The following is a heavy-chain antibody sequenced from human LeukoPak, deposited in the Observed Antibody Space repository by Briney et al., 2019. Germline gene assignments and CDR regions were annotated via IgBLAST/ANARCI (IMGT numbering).Heavy chain of an antibody. J-gene: IGHJ5*02. Sequence: GSLRLSCAASGFTFRNYVVSWVRQAPGKGLEWVSGISGSGGGSYYADSVKGRFTISRDNSKNALYLHMNSLSADDTALYYCAKIEAVAGTRWFDPWGQGTLVIVSS. CDR3: AKIEAVAGTRWFDP. D-gene: IGHD6-19*01. CDR1: GFTFRNYV. CDR2: ISGSGGGS. V-gene: IGHV3-23*01.